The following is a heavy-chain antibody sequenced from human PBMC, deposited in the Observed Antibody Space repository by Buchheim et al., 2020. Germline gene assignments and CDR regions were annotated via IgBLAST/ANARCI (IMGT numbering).Heavy chain of an antibody. V-gene: IGHV3-30*04. CDR2: ISYDGSNK. J-gene: IGHJ6*02. CDR1: GFTFSSYA. CDR3: ARDLGYKRYGMDV. Sequence: QVQLVESGGGVVQPGRSLRLSCAASGFTFSSYAMHWVRQAPGQGPEWVAVISYDGSNKYYADSVKGRFTISRDNSKNTLYLQVNSLRAEDTAVYYCARDLGYKRYGMDVWGQGTT. D-gene: IGHD1-1*01.